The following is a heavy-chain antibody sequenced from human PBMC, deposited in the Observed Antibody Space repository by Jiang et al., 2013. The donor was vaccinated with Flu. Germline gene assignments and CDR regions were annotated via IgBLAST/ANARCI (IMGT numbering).Heavy chain of an antibody. CDR2: TYYNGDT. Sequence: GPGLVKPSETLSLTCSVYGGSFNMYYWSWVRQPPGKGLEWIGYTYYNGDTNYNPSLKSRVTISADVSKNQFSLQLTSVTAADTAVYYCAGLYFDFWSDYYSDPFDIWGQGTMVTVSS. V-gene: IGHV4-59*08. J-gene: IGHJ3*02. D-gene: IGHD3-3*01. CDR1: GGSFNMYY. CDR3: AGLYFDFWSDYYSDPFDI.